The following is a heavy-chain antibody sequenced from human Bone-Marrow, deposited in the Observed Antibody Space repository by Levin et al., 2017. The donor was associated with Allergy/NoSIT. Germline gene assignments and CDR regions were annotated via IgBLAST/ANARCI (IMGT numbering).Heavy chain of an antibody. CDR2: IKQDGSEK. D-gene: IGHD5-12*01. Sequence: GGSLRLSCAASGFTFSSYWMSWVRQAPGKGLEWVANIKQDGSEKYYVDSVKGRFTISRDNAKNSLYLQMNSLRAEDTAVYYCARERGYSGYDPQKNYYYYMDGWGKGTTVTVSS. J-gene: IGHJ6*03. CDR1: GFTFSSYW. CDR3: ARERGYSGYDPQKNYYYYMDG. V-gene: IGHV3-7*01.